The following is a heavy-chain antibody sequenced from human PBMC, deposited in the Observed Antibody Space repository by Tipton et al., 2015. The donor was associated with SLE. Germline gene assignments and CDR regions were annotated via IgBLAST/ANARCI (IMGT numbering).Heavy chain of an antibody. V-gene: IGHV4-59*01. D-gene: IGHD3-10*01. Sequence: TLSLTCTVSGGSISSYYWSWIRQPPGKGLEWIGDASYSGRPNFNPSLKSRVTVSVDTSKNQISLRLSSVTAADSAVYYCARADGSFFSYFMDVWGKGTTVTVSS. J-gene: IGHJ6*03. CDR2: ASYSGRP. CDR1: GGSISSYY. CDR3: ARADGSFFSYFMDV.